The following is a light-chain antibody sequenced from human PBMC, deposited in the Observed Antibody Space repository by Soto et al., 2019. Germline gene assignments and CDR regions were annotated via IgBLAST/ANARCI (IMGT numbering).Light chain of an antibody. V-gene: IGLV2-14*01. Sequence: QYALTQPASVSGSPGQSITISCTGTSSDVGGYNYVSWYQQHPGKAPKLMIYDVSYRPSGFSNRFSGSNSGNTASLTISGLQAEDEADYYCSSYTSSSARLVVFGGGTKLTVL. CDR3: SSYTSSSARLVV. CDR1: SSDVGGYNY. CDR2: DVS. J-gene: IGLJ2*01.